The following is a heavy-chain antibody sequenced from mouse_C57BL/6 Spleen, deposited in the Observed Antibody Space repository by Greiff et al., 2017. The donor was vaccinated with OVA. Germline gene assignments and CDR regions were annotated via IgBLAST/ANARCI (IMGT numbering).Heavy chain of an antibody. CDR2: IDPEDGDT. CDR3: DYDGRSFDV. D-gene: IGHD2-4*01. J-gene: IGHJ1*03. V-gene: IGHV14-1*01. CDR1: GFNFKDYS. Sequence: VQLQQSGAELVRPGASVKLSCTASGFNFKDYSMHWVKQRPAQGLEWIGRIDPEDGDTEYAPKFQGKATMTADTSSNTAYLQLSSLTSEDTAVYYCDYDGRSFDVWGTGTTVTVSS.